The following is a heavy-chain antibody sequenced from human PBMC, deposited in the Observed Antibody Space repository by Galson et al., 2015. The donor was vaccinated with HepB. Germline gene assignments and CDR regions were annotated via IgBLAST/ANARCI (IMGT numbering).Heavy chain of an antibody. CDR2: LSTTGTTI. CDR1: GFTFSTST. V-gene: IGHV3-48*01. J-gene: IGHJ4*02. Sequence: SLRLSCAASGFTFSTSTMNWVRQAPGKGLEWVSYLSTTGTTIYYADSVKGRFTVSRDNAKNSLFLQMNGLRAEDTAVFYCARVAASDYGDHAHFDYWGQGTLVTVSS. D-gene: IGHD4-17*01. CDR3: ARVAASDYGDHAHFDY.